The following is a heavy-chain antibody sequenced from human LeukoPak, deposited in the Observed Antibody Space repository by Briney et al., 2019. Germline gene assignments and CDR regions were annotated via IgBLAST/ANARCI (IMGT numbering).Heavy chain of an antibody. J-gene: IGHJ3*01. CDR3: ARDRQHRDAFDV. V-gene: IGHV4-59*01. CDR2: IYYSGST. CDR1: GASISVYY. Sequence: SETLSLTCTVSGASISVYYWSWVRQPPGEGLEWIGYIYYSGSTNYNPSLKSRVTMSVDTSKNQFSLNLSSVTAADTAVYYCARDRQHRDAFDVWGQGTMVTVSS.